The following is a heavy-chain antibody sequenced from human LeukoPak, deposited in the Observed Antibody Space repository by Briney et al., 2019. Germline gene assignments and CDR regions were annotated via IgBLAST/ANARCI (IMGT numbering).Heavy chain of an antibody. CDR3: AKAPVTTCRGAFCYPFDY. CDR2: ISDSGNT. D-gene: IGHD2-15*01. V-gene: IGHV3-23*01. J-gene: IGHJ4*02. CDR1: GFTLGSYA. Sequence: GGSLRLSCAASGFTLGSYAMSWVRQAPGKGLEWVSAISDSGNTYHADSVKGRFTISRDSSKNTLFLQMNRLRPEDAAVYYCAKAPVTTCRGAFCYPFDYWGQGTLVTVSS.